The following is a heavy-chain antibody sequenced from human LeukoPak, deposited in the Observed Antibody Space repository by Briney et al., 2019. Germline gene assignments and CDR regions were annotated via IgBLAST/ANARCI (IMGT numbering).Heavy chain of an antibody. CDR2: INHSGST. CDR3: ARGTLGHMVRGVSSKRKYYFDY. D-gene: IGHD3-10*01. Sequence: SETLSLTCAVYGGSFSGYYWSWIRQPPGKGLEWIGEINHSGSTNYNPSLKSRVTISVDTSKNQFSLKLSSVTAADTAVYYCARGTLGHMVRGVSSKRKYYFDYWGQGTLVTVSS. J-gene: IGHJ4*02. CDR1: GGSFSGYY. V-gene: IGHV4-34*01.